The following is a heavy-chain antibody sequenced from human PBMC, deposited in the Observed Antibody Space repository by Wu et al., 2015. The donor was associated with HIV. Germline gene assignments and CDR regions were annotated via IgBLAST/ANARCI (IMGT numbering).Heavy chain of an antibody. CDR1: GYIFSLYG. J-gene: IGHJ4*02. CDR3: ARDHYNDILTGYFTIPCTS. CDR2: ISAYNGNT. D-gene: IGHD3-9*01. V-gene: IGHV1-18*01. Sequence: QVQLVQSGGEMKKPGASVKVSCKASGYIFSLYGINWVRQAPGQGLEWMGWISAYNGNTNYAQKFQGRVTMTTDTSTNTASMELRSLRSDDTAVYYCARDHYNDILTGYFTIPCTSGVQGTLVTVSS.